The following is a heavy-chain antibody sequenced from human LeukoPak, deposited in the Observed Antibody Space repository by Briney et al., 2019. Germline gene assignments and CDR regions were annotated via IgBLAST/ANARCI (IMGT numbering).Heavy chain of an antibody. J-gene: IGHJ4*02. CDR2: INQDGSEK. V-gene: IGHV3-7*05. D-gene: IGHD6-19*01. CDR3: ARDVGGGSVY. CDR1: GSIFSSYL. Sequence: GGSLRLSCAASGSIFSSYLMSWVRQAPGRGLEWVANINQDGSEKYYLDSVKGRFTISRDNAKDSLYLQMNSLRAEDTAVYYCARDVGGGSVYWGQGALVTVSS.